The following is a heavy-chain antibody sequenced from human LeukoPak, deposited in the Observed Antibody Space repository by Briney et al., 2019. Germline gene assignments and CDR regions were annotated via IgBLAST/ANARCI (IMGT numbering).Heavy chain of an antibody. Sequence: SETLSLTCTVSGGSISSYYWSWIRQPPAKGLEWIGYIYYSGSTNYNPSLKSRVTISVDTSKNQFSLKLSSVTAADTAVYYCASLPEVWGAFDIWGQGTMVTVSS. V-gene: IGHV4-59*01. D-gene: IGHD7-27*01. CDR2: IYYSGST. J-gene: IGHJ3*02. CDR3: ASLPEVWGAFDI. CDR1: GGSISSYY.